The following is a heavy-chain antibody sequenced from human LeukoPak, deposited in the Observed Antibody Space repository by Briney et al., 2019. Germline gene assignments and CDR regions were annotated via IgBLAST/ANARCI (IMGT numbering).Heavy chain of an antibody. Sequence: SETLSLTCAVYGGSFSGYYWSWIRQPPGKGLEWIGEIYHSGSTNYNPSLKSRVTISVDKSKNQFSLKLSSVTAADTAVYYCARGWELLSAFDIWGQGTMVTVSS. J-gene: IGHJ3*02. V-gene: IGHV4-34*01. D-gene: IGHD1-26*01. CDR1: GGSFSGYY. CDR2: IYHSGST. CDR3: ARGWELLSAFDI.